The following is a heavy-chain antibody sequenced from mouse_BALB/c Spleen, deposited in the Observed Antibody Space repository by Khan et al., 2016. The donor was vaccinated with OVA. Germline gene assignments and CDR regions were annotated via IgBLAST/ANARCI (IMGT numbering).Heavy chain of an antibody. J-gene: IGHJ4*01. Sequence: QMQLEESGPELKKPGETVKISCKASGYTFTNYGMNWVKQAPGKGLKWMGWINTYTGKPKYANDFKGRFAFSLETYASTAYLQINNLNNEDTATDCCAKVRYDGTMDYWGQGTSVTVSS. CDR2: INTYTGKP. D-gene: IGHD2-14*01. V-gene: IGHV9-3-1*01. CDR3: AKVRYDGTMDY. CDR1: GYTFTNYG.